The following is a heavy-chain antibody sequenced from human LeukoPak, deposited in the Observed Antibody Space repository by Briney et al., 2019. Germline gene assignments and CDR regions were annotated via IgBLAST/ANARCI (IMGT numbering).Heavy chain of an antibody. D-gene: IGHD5-12*01. CDR3: ARRGIWIQWNFEY. Sequence: SETLSLTCAVEGVAFNDYYWSWVRQSPEKGLEWIAEINQGGSTIYNPSLKNRVTMSIDTTRKHISLQLASLTAADTAVYFCARRGIWIQWNFEYWGQGVLVTVSS. CDR1: GVAFNDYY. CDR2: INQGGST. J-gene: IGHJ4*02. V-gene: IGHV4-34*01.